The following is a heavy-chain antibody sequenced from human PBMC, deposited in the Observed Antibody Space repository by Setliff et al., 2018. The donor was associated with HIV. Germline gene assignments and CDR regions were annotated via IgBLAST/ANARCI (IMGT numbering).Heavy chain of an antibody. CDR1: GYTFTDYY. CDR3: ARGSCSGCYLSDY. J-gene: IGHJ4*02. CDR2: IIPIFNTA. Sequence: SVKVSCKASGYTFTDYYIHWVRQAPGQGLEWMGGIIPIFNTANYAQKFQGRVTITADGSTSTAYMELSSLRSEDTAVYYCARGSCSGCYLSDYWGLGTLVTVSS. D-gene: IGHD6-19*01. V-gene: IGHV1-69*13.